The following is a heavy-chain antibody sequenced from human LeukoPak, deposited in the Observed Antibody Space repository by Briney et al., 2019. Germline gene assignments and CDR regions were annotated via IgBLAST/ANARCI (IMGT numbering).Heavy chain of an antibody. V-gene: IGHV3-53*01. CDR1: GFTNY. J-gene: IGHJ5*02. CDR3: ARDLLEPEMAA. D-gene: IGHD5-24*01. Sequence: GGSLRLSCGASGFTNYMSWVRQAPDRGLEWVSSIYSSGSTYYADSVRGRLTISRDKTKNTLFLLMNSLRVEDTALYYCARDLLEPEMAAWGLGTLVTVSS. CDR2: IYSSGST.